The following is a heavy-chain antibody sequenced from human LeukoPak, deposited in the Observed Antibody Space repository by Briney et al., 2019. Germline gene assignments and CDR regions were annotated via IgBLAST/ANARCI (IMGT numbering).Heavy chain of an antibody. CDR2: INPSSGST. V-gene: IGHV1-46*01. CDR1: GYTFTSYA. D-gene: IGHD2-2*01. Sequence: ASVKVSCKASGYTFTSYAMNCVRQAPGQGLEWMGIINPSSGSTGYAQNFQGRVTMTRDMSTSTVYMELSSLRSEDTAVYYCANAFFDYWGQGTLVTVSS. CDR3: ANAFFDY. J-gene: IGHJ4*02.